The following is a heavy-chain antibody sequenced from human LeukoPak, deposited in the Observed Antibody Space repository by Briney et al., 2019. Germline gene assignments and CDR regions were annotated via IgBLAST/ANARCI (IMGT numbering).Heavy chain of an antibody. CDR3: AKTRRVLRYFDWLLGYDAFDI. V-gene: IGHV3-30*02. CDR1: GFTFSSYG. J-gene: IGHJ3*02. CDR2: IRYDGSNK. Sequence: GGSLRLSCAAPGFTFSSYGMHWVRQAPGKGLEWVAFIRYDGSNKYYADSVKGRFTISRDNSKNTLYLQMNSLRAEDTAVYYCAKTRRVLRYFDWLLGYDAFDIWGQGTMVTVSS. D-gene: IGHD3-9*01.